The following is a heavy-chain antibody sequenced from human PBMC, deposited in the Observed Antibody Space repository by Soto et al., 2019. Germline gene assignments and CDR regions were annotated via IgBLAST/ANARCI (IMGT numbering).Heavy chain of an antibody. CDR3: GHKGWVDLILAY. CDR2: IYGDDTK. Sequence: QITLKESGPMLVKPTQTLTLTCTFSGFSLSTSGVGVGWIRQPPGKALGWLALIYGDDTKHYSPSLESRLTVTKDTANNQASLTMTNMPPLDTPTFYSGHKGWVDLILAYWGQGALLTVSA. D-gene: IGHD5-12*01. CDR1: GFSLSTSGVG. V-gene: IGHV2-5*02. J-gene: IGHJ4*02.